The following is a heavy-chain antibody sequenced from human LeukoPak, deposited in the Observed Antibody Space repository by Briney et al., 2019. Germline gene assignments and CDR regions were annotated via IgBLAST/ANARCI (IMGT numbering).Heavy chain of an antibody. CDR3: AKDHDILTGPDAFDI. D-gene: IGHD3-9*01. Sequence: GGSLRLSCAASGFTFSSYAMSWIRQAPGKGLEWVSAISGSGGSTYYADSVKGRFTISRDNSKNTLYLQMNSLRAEDTAVYYCAKDHDILTGPDAFDIWGQGTMVTVSS. CDR2: ISGSGGST. CDR1: GFTFSSYA. V-gene: IGHV3-23*01. J-gene: IGHJ3*02.